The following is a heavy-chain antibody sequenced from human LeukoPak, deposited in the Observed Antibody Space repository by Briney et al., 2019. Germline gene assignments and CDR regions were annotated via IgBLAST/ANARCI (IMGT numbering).Heavy chain of an antibody. CDR3: ARDLRGYSGYDYPPYYYYYMDV. V-gene: IGHV4-59*12. CDR1: GGSISSYY. Sequence: SETLSLTRTVSGGSISSYYWSWIRQPPGKGLEWIGYIYYSGSTNYNPSLKSRVTISVDTSKNQFSLKLSSVTAADTAVYYCARDLRGYSGYDYPPYYYYYMDVWGKGTTVTVSS. CDR2: IYYSGST. J-gene: IGHJ6*03. D-gene: IGHD5-12*01.